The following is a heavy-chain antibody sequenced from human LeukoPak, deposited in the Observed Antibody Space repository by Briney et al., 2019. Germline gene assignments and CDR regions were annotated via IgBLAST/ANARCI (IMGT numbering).Heavy chain of an antibody. Sequence: GGSLRLSCAASGFTFSSYAMSWVRQAPGKGLEWVSAVSGSGGSTYYADSVKGRFTISRDNSKNTLYLQMNGLRAEDTAVYYCAKAPYRDELRYFDWLPEYYFDYWGQGTLVTVSS. D-gene: IGHD3-9*01. V-gene: IGHV3-23*01. CDR2: VSGSGGST. J-gene: IGHJ4*02. CDR1: GFTFSSYA. CDR3: AKAPYRDELRYFDWLPEYYFDY.